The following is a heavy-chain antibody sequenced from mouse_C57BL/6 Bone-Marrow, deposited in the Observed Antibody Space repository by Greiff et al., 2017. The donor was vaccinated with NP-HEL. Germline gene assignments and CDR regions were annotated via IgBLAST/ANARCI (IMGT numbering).Heavy chain of an antibody. CDR2: IDPETGGT. CDR1: GYTFTDYE. D-gene: IGHD1-1*01. CDR3: TRSETDYGSSPAWFAY. J-gene: IGHJ3*01. Sequence: QVQLQQSGAELVRPGASVTLSCKASGYTFTDYEMHWVKQTPVHGLEWIGAIDPETGGTAYNQKFKGKAILTADKSSSTAYMELRSLTSEDSAVYYGTRSETDYGSSPAWFAYWGQGTLVTVSA. V-gene: IGHV1-15*01.